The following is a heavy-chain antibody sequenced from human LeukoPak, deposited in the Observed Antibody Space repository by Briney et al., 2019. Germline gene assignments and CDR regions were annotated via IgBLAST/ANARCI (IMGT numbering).Heavy chain of an antibody. CDR2: IYYTGST. D-gene: IGHD1-26*01. J-gene: IGHJ5*02. CDR3: ARHKDSGSYDGAFDP. Sequence: SETLSLTCTVSGGSISDYYWSWIRQSPGKGLEWIRYIYYTGSTNYNPSLKSRVTISEDTSKNQFSLKLSSVTAADTAVYYCARHKDSGSYDGAFDPWGQGILVTVSS. CDR1: GGSISDYY. V-gene: IGHV4-59*08.